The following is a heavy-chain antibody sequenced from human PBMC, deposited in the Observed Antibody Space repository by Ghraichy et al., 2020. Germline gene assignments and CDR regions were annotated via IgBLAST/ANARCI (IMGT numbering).Heavy chain of an antibody. V-gene: IGHV3-48*04. D-gene: IGHD3-10*01. CDR3: ARGITMVRGVITNYYYYGMDV. Sequence: GGSLRLSCAASGFTFSSYSMNWVRQAPGKRLEWVSYISSSSSTIYYADSVKGRFTISRDNAKNSLYLQMNSLRAEDTAVYYCARGITMVRGVITNYYYYGMDVWGQGTTVTVSS. CDR1: GFTFSSYS. CDR2: ISSSSSTI. J-gene: IGHJ6*02.